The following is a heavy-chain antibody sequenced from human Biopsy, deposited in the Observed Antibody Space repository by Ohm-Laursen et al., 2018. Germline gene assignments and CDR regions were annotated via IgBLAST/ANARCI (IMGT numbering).Heavy chain of an antibody. CDR1: GGTFSNYG. CDR3: ATKLTGYFHH. J-gene: IGHJ1*01. CDR2: NIPILGTG. V-gene: IGHV1-69*06. Sequence: SSVKVSCKAPGGTFSNYGVNRVRQAPGQGLEWLGGNIPILGTGNYAQKFQDRVTVAADTSTSTATMELRSLRSDDTAVYYCATKLTGYFHHWGQGTLVIVSS. D-gene: IGHD3-9*01.